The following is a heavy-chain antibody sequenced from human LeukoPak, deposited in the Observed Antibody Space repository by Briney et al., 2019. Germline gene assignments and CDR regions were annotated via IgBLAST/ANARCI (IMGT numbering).Heavy chain of an antibody. D-gene: IGHD6-13*01. Sequence: PGGSLGLSCAASGFTFSDYYMSWIRQAPGRGLEWASDISSSSSYTNYADSVKGRFTISRDNAKNSLYLQMNSLRAEDTAVYYCARVPAAAGTGGWFDPWGQGTLVTVSS. CDR2: ISSSSSYT. CDR3: ARVPAAAGTGGWFDP. V-gene: IGHV3-11*06. J-gene: IGHJ5*02. CDR1: GFTFSDYY.